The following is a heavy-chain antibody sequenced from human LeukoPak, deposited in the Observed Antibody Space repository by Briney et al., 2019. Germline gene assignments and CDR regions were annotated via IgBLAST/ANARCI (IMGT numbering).Heavy chain of an antibody. J-gene: IGHJ6*03. CDR3: ARATLVGYFSYFFMDV. V-gene: IGHV4-59*11. CDR2: ISSSGST. Sequence: PSESLSLTCFVSGDSISSHYWNWIRQPPGKGLEWIGYISSSGSTTYNPSLKSRVTVSIDTSKNQFSLNLSSVTAADTAVYYCARATLVGYFSYFFMDVWGKGTTVTFSS. CDR1: GDSISSHY. D-gene: IGHD1-26*01.